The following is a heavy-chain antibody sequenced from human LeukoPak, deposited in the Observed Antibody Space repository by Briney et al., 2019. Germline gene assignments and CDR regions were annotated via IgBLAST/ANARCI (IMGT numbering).Heavy chain of an antibody. CDR3: ARDRLAAAGTGG. D-gene: IGHD6-13*01. V-gene: IGHV1-2*02. J-gene: IGHJ4*02. Sequence: PGASVKVSCKASGYTFTDYYMHWVRQAPGQGLEWMGWINPNSGGTNYAQKFQGRVTMTGDTSISTAYMELSRLKSDDTAVYYCARDRLAAAGTGGWGQGTLVTVSS. CDR1: GYTFTDYY. CDR2: INPNSGGT.